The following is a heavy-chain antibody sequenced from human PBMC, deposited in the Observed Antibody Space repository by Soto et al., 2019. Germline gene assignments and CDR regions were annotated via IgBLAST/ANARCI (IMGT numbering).Heavy chain of an antibody. CDR3: TRGLNPMDV. V-gene: IGHV3-49*04. J-gene: IGHJ6*02. Sequence: GGSLRLSCAASGFTFGDYAMNWVRLAPGKGLEWVGFIRSEAFGGTREYAPSVKGRFTISRDDSKSIAYLQMSSLKTDDTALYYCTRGLNPMDVWGQGTTVTV. CDR1: GFTFGDYA. CDR2: IRSEAFGGTR.